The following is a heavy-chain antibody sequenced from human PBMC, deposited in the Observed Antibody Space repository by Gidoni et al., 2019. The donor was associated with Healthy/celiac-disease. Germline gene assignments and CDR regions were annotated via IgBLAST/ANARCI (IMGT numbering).Heavy chain of an antibody. Sequence: VQLQESGPGLVKPSQTLSLTCTVSGGSISSGDYYWIWIRQPPGKGLEWIGYIYSSGSTYYNPSLKSRVTISVDTSRNQFSLKLSSVTAADTAVYYCARSRKYYYYGMDVWGQGTTVTVSS. CDR1: GGSISSGDYY. CDR3: ARSRKYYYYGMDV. J-gene: IGHJ6*02. V-gene: IGHV4-30-4*01. CDR2: IYSSGST.